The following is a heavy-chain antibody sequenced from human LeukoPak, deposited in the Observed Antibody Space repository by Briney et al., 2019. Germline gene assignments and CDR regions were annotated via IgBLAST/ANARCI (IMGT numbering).Heavy chain of an antibody. Sequence: EASVKVSCKASGYTSTSYGISWVRQAPGQGLEWMGWISAYNGNTNYAQKLQGRVTMTTDTSTSTAYMELRSLRSDDTAVYYCARASSSWYEDYWGQGTLVTVSS. V-gene: IGHV1-18*01. D-gene: IGHD6-13*01. J-gene: IGHJ4*02. CDR2: ISAYNGNT. CDR1: GYTSTSYG. CDR3: ARASSSWYEDY.